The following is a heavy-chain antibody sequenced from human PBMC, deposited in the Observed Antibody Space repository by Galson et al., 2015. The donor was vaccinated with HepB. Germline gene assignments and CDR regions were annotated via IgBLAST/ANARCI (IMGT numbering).Heavy chain of an antibody. J-gene: IGHJ2*01. V-gene: IGHV3-53*01. D-gene: IGHD7-27*01. CDR1: GFTVSSNY. CDR3: ARGGDKWGSSSDRYFDL. CDR2: VFGGGST. Sequence: SLRLSCAASGFTVSSNYMSWVRQAPGKGLEWVSVVFGGGSTYYADSVKGRFTISRDNSKNALYFQMNSLRAEDTAVYYCARGGDKWGSSSDRYFDLWGRGTLVTVSS.